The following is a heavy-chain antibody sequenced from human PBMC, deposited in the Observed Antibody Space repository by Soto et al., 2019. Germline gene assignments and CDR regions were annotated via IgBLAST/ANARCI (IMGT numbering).Heavy chain of an antibody. V-gene: IGHV4-59*01. D-gene: IGHD3-9*01. CDR3: ASVWGAAPMTGDYYYYSLDV. Sequence: PSETLSLTCSVSGGSISSYYWSCIRQTPGRGLEWIGYCFPGGSTNYSPSLKSRATISLDTSKSQFSLTLSSVTAADTAVYYCASVWGAAPMTGDYYYYSLDVWGQGTTVTVAS. CDR2: CFPGGST. J-gene: IGHJ6*02. CDR1: GGSISSYY.